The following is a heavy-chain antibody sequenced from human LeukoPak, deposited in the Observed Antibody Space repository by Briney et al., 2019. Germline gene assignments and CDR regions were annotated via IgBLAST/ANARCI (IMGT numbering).Heavy chain of an antibody. V-gene: IGHV4-38-2*02. CDR2: IYHSGST. D-gene: IGHD4-23*01. Sequence: PSETLSLTCTVSGYSISSGYYWGWIRQPPGKGLEWIGSIYHSGSTYYNPSLKSRVTISVDTSKNQFSLKLSSVTAADTAVYYCARDLGGNGAFDIWGQGTMVTVSS. CDR1: GYSISSGYY. J-gene: IGHJ3*02. CDR3: ARDLGGNGAFDI.